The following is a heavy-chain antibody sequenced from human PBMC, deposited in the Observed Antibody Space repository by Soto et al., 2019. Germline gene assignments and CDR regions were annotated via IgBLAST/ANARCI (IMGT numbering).Heavy chain of an antibody. D-gene: IGHD1-26*01. V-gene: IGHV4-31*03. Sequence: QVQLQESGPGLVKPSQTLSLTCTVSGGSISSGGYYWSWIRQHPGKGLEWIGYIYYSGSTYYNPSRKSRVXXXVXXSKNQFSLKLSSVTAADTAVYYCARDEGGTTAIGGWGQGTLVTVSS. CDR3: ARDEGGTTAIGG. CDR2: IYYSGST. CDR1: GGSISSGGYY. J-gene: IGHJ4*02.